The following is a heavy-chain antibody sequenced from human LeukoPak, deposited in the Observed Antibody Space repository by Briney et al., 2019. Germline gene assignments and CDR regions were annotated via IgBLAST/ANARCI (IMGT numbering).Heavy chain of an antibody. J-gene: IGHJ4*02. Sequence: GGSLRLSCAASGFTFSSYRMNWVRQAPGKGLEWVSYISSSSSTIYYADSVKGRFTISRDNAKNSLYLQMNSLRAEDTAVYYCARHYGSGSYWGQGTLVTVSS. CDR1: GFTFSSYR. CDR3: ARHYGSGSY. V-gene: IGHV3-48*01. D-gene: IGHD3-10*01. CDR2: ISSSSSTI.